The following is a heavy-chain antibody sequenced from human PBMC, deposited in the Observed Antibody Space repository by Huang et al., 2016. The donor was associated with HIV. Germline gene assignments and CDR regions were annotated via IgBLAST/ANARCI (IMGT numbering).Heavy chain of an antibody. J-gene: IGHJ4*02. D-gene: IGHD6-13*01. Sequence: EVQLVESGGGLVKPGGSLRLSCSASGFTFSSYSMNWVRQAPGMGVEWVYSISSSSSYIYYADSVNGRFTISRDNAKNSLYLQMNSLRAEDTAVYYCASEIAAASMDYWGQGTLVTVSS. CDR1: GFTFSSYS. CDR2: ISSSSSYI. CDR3: ASEIAAASMDY. V-gene: IGHV3-21*01.